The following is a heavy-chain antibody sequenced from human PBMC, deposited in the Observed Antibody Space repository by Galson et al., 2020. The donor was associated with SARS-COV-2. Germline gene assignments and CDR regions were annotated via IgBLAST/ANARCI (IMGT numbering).Heavy chain of an antibody. CDR1: GFTFSSYG. Sequence: QLGESLKISCAASGFTFSSYGIHWVRQAPGKGLEWVAVISYDGSNKYYADSVKGRFTISRDNSKNTLYLQMNSLRAEDTAVYYCARETVAATPHFDYWGQGTLVTVSS. J-gene: IGHJ4*02. D-gene: IGHD2-15*01. CDR2: ISYDGSNK. CDR3: ARETVAATPHFDY. V-gene: IGHV3-30*03.